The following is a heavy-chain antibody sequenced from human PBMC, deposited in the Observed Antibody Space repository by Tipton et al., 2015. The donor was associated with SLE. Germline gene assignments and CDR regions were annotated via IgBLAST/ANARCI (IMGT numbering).Heavy chain of an antibody. V-gene: IGHV4-34*01. D-gene: IGHD6-19*01. Sequence: LRLSCAVYGGSFSGYYWSWIRQPPGKGLEWIGEINHSGSTNYNPSLKSRVTISVDTSKNQFSLKLSSVTAADTAVYYCARAVRAGYFDLWGRGTLVTVSS. J-gene: IGHJ2*01. CDR3: ARAVRAGYFDL. CDR1: GGSFSGYY. CDR2: INHSGST.